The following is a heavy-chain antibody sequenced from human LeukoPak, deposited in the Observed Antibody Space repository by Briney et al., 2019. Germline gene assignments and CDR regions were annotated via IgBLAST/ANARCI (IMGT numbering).Heavy chain of an antibody. D-gene: IGHD4-11*01. CDR2: ISSSGSTI. CDR1: GFTFSSYE. J-gene: IGHJ6*03. CDR3: ARAYRQNYYYYYMDV. Sequence: GGSLRLPCAASGFTFSSYEMNWVRQAPGKGLEWVSYISSSGSTIYYADSVKGRFTISRDNAKNSLYLQMNSLRAEDTAVYYCARAYRQNYYYYYMDVWGKGTTVTVSS. V-gene: IGHV3-48*03.